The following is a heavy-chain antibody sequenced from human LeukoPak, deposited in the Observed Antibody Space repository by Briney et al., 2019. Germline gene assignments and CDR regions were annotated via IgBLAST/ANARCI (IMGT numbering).Heavy chain of an antibody. CDR2: ISSSGSTI. D-gene: IGHD3-22*01. Sequence: GGSLRLSCAASGFTFSSYSMNWIRQAPGKGLEWVSYISSSGSTIYYADSVKGRFTISRDNAKNSLYLQMNSLRAEDTAVYYCARGSLYYYDSSGYYEQNDYWGQGTLVTVSS. CDR3: ARGSLYYYDSSGYYEQNDY. V-gene: IGHV3-48*04. CDR1: GFTFSSYS. J-gene: IGHJ4*02.